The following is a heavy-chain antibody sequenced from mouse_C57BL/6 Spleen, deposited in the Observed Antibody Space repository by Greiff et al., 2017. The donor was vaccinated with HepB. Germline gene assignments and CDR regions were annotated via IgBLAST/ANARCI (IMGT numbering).Heavy chain of an antibody. D-gene: IGHD4-1*01. CDR1: GYTFTSYW. CDR2: IDPSDSYT. J-gene: IGHJ2*01. Sequence: QVQLQQPGAELVRPGTSVKLSCKASGYTFTSYWMHWVKQRPGQGLEWIGVIDPSDSYTNYNQKFKGKATLTVDTSSSTAYMQLSSLTSEDSAVYYCARSGLTGSLDYWGKGTTLTVSS. CDR3: ARSGLTGSLDY. V-gene: IGHV1-59*01.